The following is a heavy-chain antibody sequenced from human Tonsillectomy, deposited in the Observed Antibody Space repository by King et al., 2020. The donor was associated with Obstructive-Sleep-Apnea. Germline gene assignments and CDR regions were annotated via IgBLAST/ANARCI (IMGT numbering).Heavy chain of an antibody. CDR2: IYYDGST. V-gene: IGHV4-39*07. J-gene: IGHJ4*02. D-gene: IGHD5-18*01. CDR3: VRVQGYTYGYRKYYFDY. Sequence: QLQESGPGLVKPSETLSLTCTVSGGSISSSSFYWGWIRQPPGKGLECLGSIYYDGSTYYNPSLKSRITISVGSSKNQFSLKLSSVTAADTAVYYCVRVQGYTYGYRKYYFDYWGQGTLVTVSS. CDR1: GGSISSSSFY.